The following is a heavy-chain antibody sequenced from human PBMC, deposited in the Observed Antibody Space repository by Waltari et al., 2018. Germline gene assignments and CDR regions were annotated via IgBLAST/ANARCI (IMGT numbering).Heavy chain of an antibody. CDR2: INPNSGGT. D-gene: IGHD3-22*01. CDR1: GYTFTGYY. J-gene: IGHJ1*01. Sequence: QVQLVQSGAEVKKPGASVKVSCKASGYTFTGYYMHWVRQAPGQGLEWMGWINPNSGGTNYAQKFQGRVTMTRDTSISTAYMELSRLRSDDTAVYYCARVRPFTHGRNYYDSSGKSGFQHWGQGTLVTVSS. CDR3: ARVRPFTHGRNYYDSSGKSGFQH. V-gene: IGHV1-2*02.